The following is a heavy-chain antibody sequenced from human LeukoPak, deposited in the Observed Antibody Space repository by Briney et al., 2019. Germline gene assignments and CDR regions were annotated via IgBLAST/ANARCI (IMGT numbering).Heavy chain of an antibody. CDR3: AREEPAARVGY. J-gene: IGHJ4*02. CDR1: GGSISSGDYC. CDR2: IYYSGST. Sequence: PSQTLSLTCTVSGGSISSGDYCWSWIRRPPGKGLEWIGYIYYSGSTYYNPSLKSRVTISVDTSKNQFSLKLSSVTAADTAVYYCAREEPAARVGYWGQGTLVTVSS. D-gene: IGHD2-2*01. V-gene: IGHV4-30-4*08.